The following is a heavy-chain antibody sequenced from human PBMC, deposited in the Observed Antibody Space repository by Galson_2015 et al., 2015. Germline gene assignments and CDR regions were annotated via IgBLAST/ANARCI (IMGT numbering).Heavy chain of an antibody. CDR3: AKAMNPWVTRSAGHFDY. D-gene: IGHD4-23*01. J-gene: IGHJ4*02. Sequence: SLRLSCAASGFTFDDYAMHWVRQAPGKGLEWVSGIGWNSGSIGYADSVKGRFTISRDNAKNSLYLQMNSLRAEDTALYYCAKAMNPWVTRSAGHFDYWGQGTLVTVSS. CDR2: IGWNSGSI. V-gene: IGHV3-9*01. CDR1: GFTFDDYA.